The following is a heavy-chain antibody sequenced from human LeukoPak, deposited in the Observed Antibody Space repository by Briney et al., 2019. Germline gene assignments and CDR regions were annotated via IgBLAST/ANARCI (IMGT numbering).Heavy chain of an antibody. CDR3: ARGPSRSKRFDP. D-gene: IGHD2/OR15-2a*01. J-gene: IGHJ5*02. CDR2: MNPNSGNT. Sequence: ASVKVSCKASGYTFTGYYMHWVRQATGQGLEWMGWMNPNSGNTGYAQKFQGRVTMTRNTSISTAYMELSSLRSEDTAVYYCARGPSRSKRFDPWGQGTLVTVSS. V-gene: IGHV1-8*02. CDR1: GYTFTGYY.